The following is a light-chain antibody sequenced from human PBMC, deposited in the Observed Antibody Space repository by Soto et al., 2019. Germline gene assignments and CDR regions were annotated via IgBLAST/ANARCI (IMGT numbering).Light chain of an antibody. CDR2: GAS. V-gene: IGKV3-20*01. J-gene: IGKJ4*01. CDR1: QSVSSSY. Sequence: EIVLTQSPGTLSLSPGERATLSCRASQSVSSSYLAWYQQNPGQAPRLLIYGASSRATGSPDRFCGSGSGTDFTLTISRLEPEDFAVYYCQQYDSSPRTFGGGTKVEIK. CDR3: QQYDSSPRT.